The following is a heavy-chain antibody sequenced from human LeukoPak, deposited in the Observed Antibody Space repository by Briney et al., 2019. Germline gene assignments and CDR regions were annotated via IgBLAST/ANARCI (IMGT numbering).Heavy chain of an antibody. J-gene: IGHJ5*02. CDR2: IYYSGST. Sequence: PSETLSLTCTVSGGSISSGGYYWSWIRQHPGKGLEWIGYIYYSGSTYYNPSLKSRVTISVDTSKNQFSLKLSSVTAADTAVYYCARVVTTVPRGWFDPWGQGTLVTVSS. D-gene: IGHD4-11*01. V-gene: IGHV4-31*03. CDR3: ARVVTTVPRGWFDP. CDR1: GGSISSGGYY.